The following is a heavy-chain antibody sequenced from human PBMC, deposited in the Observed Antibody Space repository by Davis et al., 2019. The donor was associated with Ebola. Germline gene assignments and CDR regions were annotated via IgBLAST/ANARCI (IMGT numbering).Heavy chain of an antibody. J-gene: IGHJ4*02. CDR2: ISSSSSYI. Sequence: GGSLRLSCAASGFTFSSYWMNWVRQAPGKGLECVSSISSSSSYIFYADSVKGRFTISRDNAKNSLYLQMNSLRAEDTAVYYCARGPSTGNSFTYWGQGTLVTVSS. CDR3: ARGPSTGNSFTY. D-gene: IGHD6-13*01. V-gene: IGHV3-21*01. CDR1: GFTFSSYW.